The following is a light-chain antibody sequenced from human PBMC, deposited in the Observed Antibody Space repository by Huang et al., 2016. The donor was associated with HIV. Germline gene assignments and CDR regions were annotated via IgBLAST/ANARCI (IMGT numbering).Light chain of an antibody. J-gene: IGKJ4*01. V-gene: IGKV3D-15*01. CDR2: GSS. CDR1: RSVNTN. CDR3: HQYNNWLLS. Sequence: EIVMTQSPATLSVSPGQRVTLSCRANRSVNTNLAWYQQRHGQAPRLLLYGSSTRAPGIPARFSGSGSGTDFSLTISSLQSEDFAHYYCHQYNNWLLSFGGGTRV.